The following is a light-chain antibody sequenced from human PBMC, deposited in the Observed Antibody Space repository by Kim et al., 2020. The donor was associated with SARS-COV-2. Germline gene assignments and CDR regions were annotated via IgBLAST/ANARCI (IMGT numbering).Light chain of an antibody. J-gene: IGLJ2*01. V-gene: IGLV3-21*04. CDR3: QVWDSLSNHQVE. CDR1: NIGTKS. CDR2: YDR. Sequence: SYELTQPPSVSVAPGETAKITCGGDNIGTKSVHWYQQRPGQAPLLVISYDRDRPSGIPERFSASNSGNTATLTISRVEAGDEADYYCQVWDSLSNHQVEFGGGTQLTVL.